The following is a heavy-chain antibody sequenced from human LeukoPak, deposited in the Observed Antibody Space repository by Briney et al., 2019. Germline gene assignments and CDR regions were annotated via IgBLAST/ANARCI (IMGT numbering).Heavy chain of an antibody. V-gene: IGHV4-34*01. CDR1: GGSFRGSY. CDR2: INRSRST. Sequence: SETLSLTCAVYGGSFRGSYWSWIRQPPAKGLERIGAINRSRSTNYNPSLRSRVTISVDTYKKHFSLQLGSVPAADTALYYSARGGERAFDYWGQGTLVTVSS. J-gene: IGHJ4*02. CDR3: ARGGERAFDY. D-gene: IGHD1-1*01.